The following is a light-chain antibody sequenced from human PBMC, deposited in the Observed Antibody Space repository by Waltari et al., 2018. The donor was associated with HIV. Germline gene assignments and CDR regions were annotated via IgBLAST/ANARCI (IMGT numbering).Light chain of an antibody. CDR3: RQSYGPPLT. J-gene: IGKJ3*01. CDR1: QNINNF. V-gene: IGKV1-39*01. Sequence: DIQMTQSPSSLSASVGDRVTITCRTSQNINNFLNWYQQKPGKAPKLLIYSASTLESGVPSRFSGSESRTSFTLTISGLQPDDFATYYCRQSYGPPLTFGPGTKVDL. CDR2: SAS.